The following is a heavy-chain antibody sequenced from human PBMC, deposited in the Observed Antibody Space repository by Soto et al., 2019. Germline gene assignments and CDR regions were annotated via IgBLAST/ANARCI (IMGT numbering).Heavy chain of an antibody. CDR3: STGGVNDSGSYYYNMND. CDR2: FDPEDGET. D-gene: IGHD3-10*01. J-gene: IGHJ6*02. V-gene: IGHV1-24*01. CDR1: GYSLTELC. Sequence: QVQVEQSGAEVKKPGASVKVSCKVSGYSLTELCVYWVRQAPGKGLEWMGGFDPEDGETFYARKFQGRVTMTEDTVTNTAYLELTSLRSDDTAVYYCSTGGVNDSGSYYYNMNDWGQGTTVTV.